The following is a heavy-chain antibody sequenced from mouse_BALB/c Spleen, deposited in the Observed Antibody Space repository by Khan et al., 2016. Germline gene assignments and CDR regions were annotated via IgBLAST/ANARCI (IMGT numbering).Heavy chain of an antibody. CDR3: AREGNWAFDY. CDR1: GYTFTDYN. Sequence: IQLVQSGPELVKPGASVKISCKASGYTFTDYNMHWVKQSHGKSLEWIGYIYPYNGGTGYNQKFKSKATLSVENFSGTAYMDLRSLTSEDSAVYYCAREGNWAFDYWGQGTTLTVSS. CDR2: IYPYNGGT. J-gene: IGHJ2*01. V-gene: IGHV1S29*02. D-gene: IGHD4-1*01.